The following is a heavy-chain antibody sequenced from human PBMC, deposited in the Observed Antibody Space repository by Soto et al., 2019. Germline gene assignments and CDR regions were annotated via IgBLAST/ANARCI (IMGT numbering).Heavy chain of an antibody. D-gene: IGHD2-2*01. CDR1: GFTFSNYA. J-gene: IGHJ3*02. V-gene: IGHV3-23*01. CDR2: ISGSGGST. CDR3: AKDGTEYQLPMDAFDI. Sequence: EVQLLESGGGLVQPGGSLRLSCAASGFTFSNYAMSWVRQAPGKGLEWVSAISGSGGSTFYADSVKGRFTISRDNSKNTLYLQMNSQRAEDTAVYYCAKDGTEYQLPMDAFDIWGQGTMVTVSS.